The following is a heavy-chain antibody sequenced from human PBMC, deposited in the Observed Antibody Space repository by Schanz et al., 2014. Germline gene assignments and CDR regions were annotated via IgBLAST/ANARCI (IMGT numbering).Heavy chain of an antibody. CDR3: ARESSNDIVLVPGAVFDH. J-gene: IGHJ4*02. CDR1: GFSVGNKY. CDR2: LSEGGGGT. Sequence: EVQLVESGGGLVQPGGSLRLSCAASGFSVGNKYMNWVRQAPGKGLEWVSALSEGGGGTHYADSVRGRFTISSDNSKNTLYLQMNSLRAEDTAVYYCARESSNDIVLVPGAVFDHWGQGILVTVSS. V-gene: IGHV3-23*04. D-gene: IGHD2-2*01.